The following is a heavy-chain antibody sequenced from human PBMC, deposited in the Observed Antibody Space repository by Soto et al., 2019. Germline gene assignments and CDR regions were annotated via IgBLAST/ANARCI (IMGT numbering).Heavy chain of an antibody. J-gene: IGHJ4*02. CDR1: GYTFTSYG. CDR2: ISAYNGNT. Sequence: ASVKVSGKASGYTFTSYGISWVRQAPGQGLEWMGWISAYNGNTNYAQKLQGRVTVTTDTSTSTAYMELRSLRSDDTAVYYCARMYGGYDGEVYYFDYWGQGTLVTVSS. CDR3: ARMYGGYDGEVYYFDY. V-gene: IGHV1-18*01. D-gene: IGHD5-12*01.